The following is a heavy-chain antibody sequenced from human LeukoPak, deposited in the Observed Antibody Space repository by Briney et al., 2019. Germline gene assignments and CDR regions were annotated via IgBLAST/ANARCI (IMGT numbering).Heavy chain of an antibody. CDR2: ISAYNGNT. CDR1: GYTFSNYG. V-gene: IGHV1-18*01. J-gene: IGHJ4*02. Sequence: ASVKVSCKASGYTFSNYGISWVRQAPGQGLEWMGWISAYNGNTNYAQKLQGRVTMTTDTSTSTAYMELRSLRSDDTAVYYCARVTSSGYFDYWGQGTLVTVSS. CDR3: ARVTSSGYFDY. D-gene: IGHD3-22*01.